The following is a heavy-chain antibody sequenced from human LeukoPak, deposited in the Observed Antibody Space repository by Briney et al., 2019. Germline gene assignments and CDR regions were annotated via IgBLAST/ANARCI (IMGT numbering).Heavy chain of an antibody. J-gene: IGHJ4*02. Sequence: SETLSLTCAVYGGSFSGYYWSWIRQPAGKGLEWIGRIYTSGSTNYNPSLKSRVTMSVDTSKNQFSLKLSSVTAADTAVYYCAREGYSYGSLDYWGQGTLVTVSS. V-gene: IGHV4-4*07. D-gene: IGHD5-18*01. CDR2: IYTSGST. CDR3: AREGYSYGSLDY. CDR1: GGSFSGYY.